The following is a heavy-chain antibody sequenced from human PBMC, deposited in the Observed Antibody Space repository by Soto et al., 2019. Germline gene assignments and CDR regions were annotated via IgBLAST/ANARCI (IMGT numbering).Heavy chain of an antibody. V-gene: IGHV4-39*01. CDR1: GGSISSSSYY. D-gene: IGHD3-3*01. CDR3: ARPGIVDFWSGYSYYYGTDV. CDR2: IYYSGST. J-gene: IGHJ6*02. Sequence: SETLSLTCTVSGGSISSSSYYWGWIRQPPGKGLEWIGSIYYSGSTYYNPSLKSRVTISVDTSKNQFSLKLSSVTAADTAVYYCARPGIVDFWSGYSYYYGTDVWGQGTTVTVSS.